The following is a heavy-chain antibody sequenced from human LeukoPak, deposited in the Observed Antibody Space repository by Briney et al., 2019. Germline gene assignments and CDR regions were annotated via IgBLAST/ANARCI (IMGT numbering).Heavy chain of an antibody. CDR3: ARGLGGGGSSNNWFDP. CDR2: IYYSGST. V-gene: IGHV4-59*01. CDR1: GGSISGYY. J-gene: IGHJ5*02. D-gene: IGHD2-15*01. Sequence: PSETLSLTCTVSGGSISGYYWSWIRKPPGKGLEWIGYIYYSGSTNYNPSLKSRVTISADTSKNHFSLKMTSVTAADTAVYYCARGLGGGGSSNNWFDPWGQGTLVIVSS.